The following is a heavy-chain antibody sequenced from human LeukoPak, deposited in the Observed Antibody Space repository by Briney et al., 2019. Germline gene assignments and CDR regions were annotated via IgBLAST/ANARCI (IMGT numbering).Heavy chain of an antibody. CDR1: SGSVNSGSYY. CDR3: ARDPPEDEWNSFDY. V-gene: IGHV4-61*01. J-gene: IGHJ4*02. CDR2: IHYSGLT. D-gene: IGHD3-3*01. Sequence: PSETLSLTCTVSSGSVNSGSYYWNWIRQPPGKGLEWIGFIHYSGLTVYSPSLQSRVTMSVDTSRNQFSLELRSVSAADTALYYCARDPPEDEWNSFDYWGQGTLDTVSS.